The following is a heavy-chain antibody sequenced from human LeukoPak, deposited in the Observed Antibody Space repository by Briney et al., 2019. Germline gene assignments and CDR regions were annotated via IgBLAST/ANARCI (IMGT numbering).Heavy chain of an antibody. CDR1: GYTFTNYG. J-gene: IGHJ1*01. Sequence: ASVKVSCKASGYTFTNYGISWVRQAPGQGLEWMGWISAYNGYTDYAQKFQFRVTMTTDTSTSTAYMELRSLRSDDTAVYYCARDKAVTTEVTQHFQHWGQGTLVTVS. CDR3: ARDKAVTTEVTQHFQH. CDR2: ISAYNGYT. D-gene: IGHD4-23*01. V-gene: IGHV1-18*01.